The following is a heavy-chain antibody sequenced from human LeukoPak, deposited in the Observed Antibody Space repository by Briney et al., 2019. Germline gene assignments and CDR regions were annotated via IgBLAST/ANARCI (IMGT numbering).Heavy chain of an antibody. Sequence: GGSLRLSCTASGFIFSNHWMSWVRQAPGKGLEWVANIKQDGGEEHYVDSVQGRFTISRDNAKNSLYLQMDSLRAEDTAVYYCARDRYFSYWGQGALVIVSS. CDR3: ARDRYFSY. V-gene: IGHV3-7*01. CDR1: GFIFSNHW. D-gene: IGHD3-16*02. CDR2: IKQDGGEE. J-gene: IGHJ4*02.